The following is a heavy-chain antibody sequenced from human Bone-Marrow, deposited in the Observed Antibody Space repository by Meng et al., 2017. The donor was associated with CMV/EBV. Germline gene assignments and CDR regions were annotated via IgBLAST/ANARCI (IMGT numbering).Heavy chain of an antibody. CDR2: INSDGSST. J-gene: IGHJ6*02. CDR1: GFTFSSYW. V-gene: IGHV3-74*01. Sequence: GGSLRLSCAASGFTFSSYWMHWVRQAPGKGLVWVSRINSDGSSTNYADSVKGRFTISRDNAKNTLYLQMNSLRAEDTAVYYCARELGYNYYYYGMDVWGQGNTVNVSS. D-gene: IGHD2-15*01. CDR3: ARELGYNYYYYGMDV.